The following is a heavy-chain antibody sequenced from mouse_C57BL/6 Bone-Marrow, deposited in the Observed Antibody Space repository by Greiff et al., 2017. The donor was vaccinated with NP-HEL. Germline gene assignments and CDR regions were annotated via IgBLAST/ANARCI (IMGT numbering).Heavy chain of an antibody. CDR2: ISSGGSYT. V-gene: IGHV5-6*01. CDR3: ARPQLFAY. J-gene: IGHJ3*01. Sequence: EVQLVESGGDLVKPGGSLKLSCAASGFTFSSYGMSWVRQTPDKRLEWVATISSGGSYTYYPDSVKGRFTISRDNAKNTLYLQMSSLKSDDTAMYYCARPQLFAYWGQGTLVTVSA. D-gene: IGHD4-1*02. CDR1: GFTFSSYG.